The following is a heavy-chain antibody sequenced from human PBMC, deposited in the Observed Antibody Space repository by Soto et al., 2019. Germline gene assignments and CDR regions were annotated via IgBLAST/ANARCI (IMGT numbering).Heavy chain of an antibody. D-gene: IGHD2-15*01. Sequence: PSETLSLTCTVSGGSISSGDYYWSWIRQPPGKGLEWIGYIYYSGSTYYNPSLKSRVTISVDTSKNQFSLKLSSVTAADLAVYYCAREEVWWFYAFDICGQGTIVTVSS. CDR3: AREEVWWFYAFDI. J-gene: IGHJ3*02. CDR2: IYYSGST. V-gene: IGHV4-30-4*01. CDR1: GGSISSGDYY.